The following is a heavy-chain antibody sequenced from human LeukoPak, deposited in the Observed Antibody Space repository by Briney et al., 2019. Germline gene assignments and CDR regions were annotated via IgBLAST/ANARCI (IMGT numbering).Heavy chain of an antibody. Sequence: GGSLRLSCAASGFTFSSYGMSWVRQAPGKGLEWVAVIWNDGINKYYADSVKGRFTISRDNSKNTLYLQMNSLRAEDTAVYYRARDGNTAATGNFGYWGQGTLVTVSS. V-gene: IGHV3-33*01. CDR2: IWNDGINK. CDR3: ARDGNTAATGNFGY. CDR1: GFTFSSYG. J-gene: IGHJ4*02. D-gene: IGHD6-25*01.